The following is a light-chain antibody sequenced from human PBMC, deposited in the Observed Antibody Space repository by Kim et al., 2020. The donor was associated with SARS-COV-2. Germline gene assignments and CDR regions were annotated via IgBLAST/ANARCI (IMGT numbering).Light chain of an antibody. CDR1: ESISSW. CDR2: DAS. V-gene: IGKV1-5*01. CDR3: QQNNNYPYT. J-gene: IGKJ2*01. Sequence: DIQMTQSPSTLSASVGDRVTITCRASESISSWLAWYQQIPGRAPKLLIYDASSLQSGVPSRISGSGSETDFTLTISSLQPDDFATYFCQQNNNYPYTFGQGTKLEI.